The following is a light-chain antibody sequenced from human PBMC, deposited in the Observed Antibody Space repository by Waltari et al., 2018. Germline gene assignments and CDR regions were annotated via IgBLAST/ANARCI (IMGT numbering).Light chain of an antibody. Sequence: SYVLTQPPSVSVAPGKTARLTCGGNNIGSKRVHWYQQKPGQAPVLVIYYDSDRPSGIPERFSGSNSGNTATLTISRVEAGDEADYYCQVWDSSSDHRVFGGGTKLTVL. J-gene: IGLJ3*02. V-gene: IGLV3-21*04. CDR3: QVWDSSSDHRV. CDR2: YDS. CDR1: NIGSKR.